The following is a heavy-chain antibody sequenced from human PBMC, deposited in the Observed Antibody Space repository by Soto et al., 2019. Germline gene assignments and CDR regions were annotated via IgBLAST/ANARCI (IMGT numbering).Heavy chain of an antibody. CDR3: ARAGCDGGSCYTLVGLRHGMDV. CDR2: ISYDGNNK. CDR1: GFTSSSDA. V-gene: IGHV3-30-3*01. J-gene: IGHJ6*02. Sequence: PGGSLRLSCAASGFTSSSDAMYWVRQAPGKGLEWVAVISYDGNNKYYADSVKGRFTISRDNSKITLYLQMNSLRDEDTAVYYCARAGCDGGSCYTLVGLRHGMDVWGQGT. D-gene: IGHD2-15*01.